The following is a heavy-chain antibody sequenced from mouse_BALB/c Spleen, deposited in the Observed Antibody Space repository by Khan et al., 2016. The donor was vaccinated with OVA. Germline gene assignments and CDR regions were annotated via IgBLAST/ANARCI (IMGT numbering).Heavy chain of an antibody. CDR2: INYSGSA. V-gene: IGHV3-2*02. CDR1: GYSITSDYA. CDR3: ARDGSRYNYAMDH. J-gene: IGHJ4*01. Sequence: EVQLQESGPGLVKPSQSLSLTCTVTGYSITSDYAWNWIRQFPGNKLEWMGYINYSGSANHNPSLKSRISITRDTSKNQFFLQLKSVTTEDTATYDCARDGSRYNYAMDHWGQGTSVTVSA. D-gene: IGHD2-3*01.